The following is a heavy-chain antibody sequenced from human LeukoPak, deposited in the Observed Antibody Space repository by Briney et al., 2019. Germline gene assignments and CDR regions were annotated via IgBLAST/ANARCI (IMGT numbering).Heavy chain of an antibody. Sequence: PGGSLRLSCTASGFTFSSYSMNWVRQAPGKGLEWVSSISSSSSYIYYADSVKGRFTISRDNAKNSLYLQMNSLRAEDTAVYYCARHIAAAGYWYFDLWGRGTLVTVSS. V-gene: IGHV3-21*01. CDR1: GFTFSSYS. CDR2: ISSSSSYI. CDR3: ARHIAAAGYWYFDL. J-gene: IGHJ2*01. D-gene: IGHD6-13*01.